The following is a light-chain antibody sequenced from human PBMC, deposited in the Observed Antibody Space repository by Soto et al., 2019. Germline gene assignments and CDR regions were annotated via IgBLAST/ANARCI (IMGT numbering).Light chain of an antibody. CDR1: QSIRSW. V-gene: IGKV1-5*01. CDR2: DAS. J-gene: IGKJ4*01. CDR3: RQYNSFSLT. Sequence: DIQRTQSPSTLSASVGDRVTITCRASQSIRSWLAWYQQTRGKAPKLXIYDASSLESGVPLRFSGSGAGTEFTLTISSLQPDDFETDYCRQYNSFSLTFGGGTKVDIK.